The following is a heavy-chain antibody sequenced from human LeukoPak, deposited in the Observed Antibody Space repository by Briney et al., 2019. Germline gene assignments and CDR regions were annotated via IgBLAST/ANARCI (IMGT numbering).Heavy chain of an antibody. D-gene: IGHD3-22*01. CDR2: IWYDGSNK. J-gene: IGHJ4*02. Sequence: GRSLRLSCAASGFTFSSYGMHWVRQAPGKGLEWVAVIWYDGSNKYHAESVKGRFTISRDNAKNTLYLQMNSLRAEDTAVYYCARDSNHDSSGIDYWGQGTLVTVSS. V-gene: IGHV3-33*01. CDR1: GFTFSSYG. CDR3: ARDSNHDSSGIDY.